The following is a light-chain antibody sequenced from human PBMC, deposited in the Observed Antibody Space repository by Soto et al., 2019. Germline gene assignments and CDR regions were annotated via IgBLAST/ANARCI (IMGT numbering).Light chain of an antibody. J-gene: IGKJ1*01. CDR3: LQHKTFPWT. Sequence: DIPMTQSPSAMSASVGDRVTITCRASQDISNSLAWLQQRPGKVPKRLIYPAPSLQSGVPSRFSGSRSGTEFTLTISSLQPEDFATYYCLQHKTFPWTFGQGTKVEIK. CDR1: QDISNS. CDR2: PAP. V-gene: IGKV1-17*03.